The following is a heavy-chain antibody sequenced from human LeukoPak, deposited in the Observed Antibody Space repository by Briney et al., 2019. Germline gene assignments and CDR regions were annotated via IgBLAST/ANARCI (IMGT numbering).Heavy chain of an antibody. CDR1: GFTFSSYA. Sequence: GGSLRLSCAASGFTFSSYAMSWVRQAPGKGLEWVSAISGSGGSTHYADSVKGRFTISRDNSKNTLYLQMNSLRAEDTAVYYCAKDLDYGDYSFDYWGQGTLVTVSS. J-gene: IGHJ4*02. CDR3: AKDLDYGDYSFDY. CDR2: ISGSGGST. D-gene: IGHD4-17*01. V-gene: IGHV3-23*01.